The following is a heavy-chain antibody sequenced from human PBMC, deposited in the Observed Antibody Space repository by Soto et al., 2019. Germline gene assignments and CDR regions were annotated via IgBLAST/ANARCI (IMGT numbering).Heavy chain of an antibody. CDR1: GFTFTSSA. CDR3: AADDSEYYDFWSGSHGHYGMDV. V-gene: IGHV1-58*01. D-gene: IGHD3-3*01. J-gene: IGHJ6*02. CDR2: IVVGSGNT. Sequence: SVKVSCKASGFTFTSSAVQWVRQARGQRLEWIGWIVVGSGNTNYAQKLQERVTITRDMSTSTAYMELSSLRSEDTAVCYCAADDSEYYDFWSGSHGHYGMDVWGQGTTVTVSS.